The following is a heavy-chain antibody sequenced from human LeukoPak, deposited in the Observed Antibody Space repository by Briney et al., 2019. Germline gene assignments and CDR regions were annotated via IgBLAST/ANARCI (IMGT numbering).Heavy chain of an antibody. D-gene: IGHD2-2*01. J-gene: IGHJ4*02. Sequence: ASVKVSCKASGYTFTSYAMHWVRQAPGQRLEWMGWISAGNGNTKYSQKFQGRVTITRDTSASTAYMELSSLRSEDTAVYYCAREGRLGYCSSTSCPYYFDYWGQGTLVTVSS. CDR1: GYTFTSYA. CDR2: ISAGNGNT. V-gene: IGHV1-3*01. CDR3: AREGRLGYCSSTSCPYYFDY.